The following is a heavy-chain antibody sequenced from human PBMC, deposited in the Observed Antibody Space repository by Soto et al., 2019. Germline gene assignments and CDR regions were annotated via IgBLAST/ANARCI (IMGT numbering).Heavy chain of an antibody. CDR2: TFHSGST. CDR1: GGAISSGGYH. D-gene: IGHD5-18*01. V-gene: IGHV4-31*03. Sequence: SETLSLTCNVSGGAISSGGYHWSWIRQYPGKGLEWIGHTFHSGSTNYNPSLQSRLTISVDTSKNQFSLHLISVTAADTAVYYCAGPGYSSQDYWGQGALVTVSS. J-gene: IGHJ4*02. CDR3: AGPGYSSQDY.